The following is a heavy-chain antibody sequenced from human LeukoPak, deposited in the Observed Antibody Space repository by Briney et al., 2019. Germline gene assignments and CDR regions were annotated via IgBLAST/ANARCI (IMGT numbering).Heavy chain of an antibody. J-gene: IGHJ4*02. D-gene: IGHD6-6*01. CDR3: ARGGRAARTFDY. Sequence: GGSLRLXCVAXGXTLRSYGMHWARQAPGKGLEWVAFIRYDGSDKYYADSVKGRFTISRDNSKNTLYLQMNSLRAEDTAVYYCARGGRAARTFDYWGQGTLVTVSS. V-gene: IGHV3-30*02. CDR2: IRYDGSDK. CDR1: GXTLRSYG.